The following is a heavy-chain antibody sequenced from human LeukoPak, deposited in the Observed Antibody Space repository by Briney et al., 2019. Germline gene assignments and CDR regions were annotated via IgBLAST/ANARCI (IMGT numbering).Heavy chain of an antibody. D-gene: IGHD6-13*01. V-gene: IGHV4-4*02. CDR2: IFHCGST. Sequence: SETLSLTCAVSGGFISSSNWWSWVRQPPGKGLEWIGEIFHCGSTNYNPSLKSRVTISVDKSKNQFSLKLSSVTAADTAVYYCARAQIAAAGNDAFDIWGQGTMVTVSS. CDR1: GGFISSSNW. CDR3: ARAQIAAAGNDAFDI. J-gene: IGHJ3*02.